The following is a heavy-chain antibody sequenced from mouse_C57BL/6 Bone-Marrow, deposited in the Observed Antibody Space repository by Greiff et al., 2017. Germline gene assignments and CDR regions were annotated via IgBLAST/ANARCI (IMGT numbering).Heavy chain of an antibody. Sequence: EVNLVESGGGLVQPGGSLKLSCAASGFTFSDYYMYWVRQTPEKRLEWVAYISNGGCSTYYPDTVKGRFTISRDNAKNTLYLQMSRLKSEDTAMYYCARPHYYYGSSFAYWGQGTLVTVSA. CDR1: GFTFSDYY. V-gene: IGHV5-12*01. J-gene: IGHJ3*01. CDR2: ISNGGCST. CDR3: ARPHYYYGSSFAY. D-gene: IGHD1-1*01.